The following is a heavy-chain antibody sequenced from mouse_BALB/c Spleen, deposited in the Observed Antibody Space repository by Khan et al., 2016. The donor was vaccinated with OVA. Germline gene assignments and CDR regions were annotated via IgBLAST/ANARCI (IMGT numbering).Heavy chain of an antibody. CDR1: GFNIKDTY. J-gene: IGHJ3*01. CDR2: IDPPNDDS. Sequence: VQLQQSGAELVKPGASVKLSCSASGFNIKDTYIHWMKQRPEQGLEWIGRIDPPNDDSKYSPKYQAKATLTADTSSNTAYLQLSSLTSDDTAVDYCATLYGNPLAFWGQGTLGSVSA. V-gene: IGHV14-3*02. CDR3: ATLYGNPLAF. D-gene: IGHD2-1*01.